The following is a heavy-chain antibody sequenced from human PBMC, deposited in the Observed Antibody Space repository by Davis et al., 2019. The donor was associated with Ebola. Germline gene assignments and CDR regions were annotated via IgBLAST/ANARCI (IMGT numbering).Heavy chain of an antibody. V-gene: IGHV3-23*01. D-gene: IGHD1-26*01. Sequence: GESLKISCAASGFTLSSYAMSWVRQAPGRGLEWVSTISGSGRDTYYADSVRGRFTISRDYSKNTLHLQMNSLRAEDTAVYYCAKDHLGATLAWGQGTLVTVSS. CDR3: AKDHLGATLA. CDR1: GFTLSSYA. J-gene: IGHJ5*02. CDR2: ISGSGRDT.